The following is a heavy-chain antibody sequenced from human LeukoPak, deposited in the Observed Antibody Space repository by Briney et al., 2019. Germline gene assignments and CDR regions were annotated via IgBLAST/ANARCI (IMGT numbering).Heavy chain of an antibody. J-gene: IGHJ4*02. V-gene: IGHV4-59*12. D-gene: IGHD2-15*01. Sequence: SETXSLTCTVSGGSISSYYWSWIRQPPGKGLEWIGYIYYSGSTNYNPSLKSRVTISVDKSKNQFSLKLSSVTAADTAVYYCARDPRGDWVGAANYWGQGTLVTVSS. CDR2: IYYSGST. CDR1: GGSISSYY. CDR3: ARDPRGDWVGAANY.